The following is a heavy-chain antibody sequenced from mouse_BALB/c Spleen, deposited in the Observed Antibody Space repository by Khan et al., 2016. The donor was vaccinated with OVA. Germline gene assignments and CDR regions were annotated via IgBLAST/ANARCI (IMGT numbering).Heavy chain of an antibody. CDR2: IFPGTGTT. CDR1: GYTFTSYW. CDR3: SRGYFGSYEFAY. D-gene: IGHD2-1*01. V-gene: IGHV1S132*01. J-gene: IGHJ3*01. Sequence: QVQLKESGAERVKPGASVKLSCKTSGYTFTSYWIQWVKQRPGQGLGWIGQIFPGTGTTYYNENFKGKATLTVDTSSSTAYMQLSSLTSEDSAVYFCSRGYFGSYEFAYWGQGTLVTVSP.